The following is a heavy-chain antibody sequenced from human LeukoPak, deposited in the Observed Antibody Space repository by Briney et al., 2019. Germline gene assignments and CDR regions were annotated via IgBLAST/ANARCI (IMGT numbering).Heavy chain of an antibody. J-gene: IGHJ3*02. Sequence: PGGFLRLSCAASGFTFSSYGMHWVRQAPGKGLEWISVIYGGGSTYYADSVKGRFTISRDNSKNTLYLQVNSLRAEDTAVYYCATTWGVAFDIWGQGTLVTVSS. CDR1: GFTFSSYG. V-gene: IGHV3-NL1*01. CDR3: ATTWGVAFDI. CDR2: IYGGGST. D-gene: IGHD3-16*01.